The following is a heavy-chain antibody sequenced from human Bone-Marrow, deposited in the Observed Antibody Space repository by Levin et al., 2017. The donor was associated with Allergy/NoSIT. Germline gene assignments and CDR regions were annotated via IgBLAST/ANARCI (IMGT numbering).Heavy chain of an antibody. CDR3: GRGSCSSTSCYGEEIDH. J-gene: IGHJ4*02. Sequence: GGSLRLSCAASGFTFSDFWMHWVRQIPGKGLVWISRISSDGRTTYYADSVKGRFSIARDNAKNTLYLQVNSLRADDTALYYCGRGSCSSTSCYGEEIDHWSQGTLVTVSS. V-gene: IGHV3-74*01. D-gene: IGHD2-2*01. CDR1: GFTFSDFW. CDR2: ISSDGRTT.